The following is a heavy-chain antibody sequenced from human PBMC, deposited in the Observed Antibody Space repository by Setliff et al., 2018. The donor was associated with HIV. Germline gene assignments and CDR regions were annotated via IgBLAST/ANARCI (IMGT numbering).Heavy chain of an antibody. Sequence: PSETLSLTCVVYGGSFRGYYWSWIRQPPGKGLEWIGESNQSGSGNYNPSLKSRVTISVDTSKNEFSLNMGSVTAADTAVYYCAKGRSGYDSRLYYYHHGMDVWGQGTTVTVPS. CDR1: GGSFRGYY. CDR3: AKGRSGYDSRLYYYHHGMDV. J-gene: IGHJ6*02. CDR2: SNQSGSG. D-gene: IGHD5-12*01. V-gene: IGHV4-34*01.